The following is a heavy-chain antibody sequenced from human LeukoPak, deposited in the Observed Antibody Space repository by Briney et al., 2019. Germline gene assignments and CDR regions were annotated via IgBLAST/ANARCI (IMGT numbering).Heavy chain of an antibody. CDR3: TRGGTTLDY. V-gene: IGHV3-74*01. CDR2: IDTDGSNT. J-gene: IGHJ4*02. D-gene: IGHD1-7*01. CDR1: GFTFSSYA. Sequence: GGSLRLSCAASGFTFSSYAMSWVRQAPGKGLVWVSRIDTDGSNTAYADSVKGRFTISRDNAKNTLYLQMNSLRAEDTAVYYCTRGGTTLDYWGQGTLVTVSS.